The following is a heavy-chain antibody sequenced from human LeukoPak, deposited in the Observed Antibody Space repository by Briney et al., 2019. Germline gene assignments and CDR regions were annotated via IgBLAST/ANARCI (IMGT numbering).Heavy chain of an antibody. CDR2: IYYSGST. D-gene: IGHD6-13*01. CDR1: GGSISSGDYY. V-gene: IGHV4-30-4*01. J-gene: IGHJ5*02. Sequence: ASETLSLTCTVSGGSISSGDYYWSWIRQPPGKGLEWIGYIYYSGSTYYNPSLKSRVTISVDTSKNQFSLKLSSVTAADTAVYYCARGGQQLDRGWFDPWGQGTLVTVSS. CDR3: ARGGQQLDRGWFDP.